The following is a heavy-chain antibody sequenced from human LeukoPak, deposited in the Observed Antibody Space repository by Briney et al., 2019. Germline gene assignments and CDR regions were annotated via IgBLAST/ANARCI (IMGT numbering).Heavy chain of an antibody. V-gene: IGHV3-23*01. Sequence: GGSLRLSCAASGFTFSSYAMSWVRQAPGKGLEWVSAISGSGGSTYYADSVKGRFTISRDNSKNMLYLQMNSLRAEDTAVHYCAKGDYYYDSSGYLGYDYWGQGTLVTVSS. CDR2: ISGSGGST. D-gene: IGHD3-22*01. CDR3: AKGDYYYDSSGYLGYDY. CDR1: GFTFSSYA. J-gene: IGHJ4*02.